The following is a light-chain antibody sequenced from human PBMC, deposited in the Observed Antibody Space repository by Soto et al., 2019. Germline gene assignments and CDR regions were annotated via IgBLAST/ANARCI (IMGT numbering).Light chain of an antibody. CDR3: ATWDIALSAVV. V-gene: IGLV1-51*02. Sequence: QSVLTQPPSVSAAPGQKVTVSCSGSNSNIGTKFVSWYQQFPGTAPKLLIFENVKRPSGIPDRFSGSKSGTSATLGITGLQAGDEADYYCATWDIALSAVVFGGGTQLTVL. CDR1: NSNIGTKF. J-gene: IGLJ3*02. CDR2: ENV.